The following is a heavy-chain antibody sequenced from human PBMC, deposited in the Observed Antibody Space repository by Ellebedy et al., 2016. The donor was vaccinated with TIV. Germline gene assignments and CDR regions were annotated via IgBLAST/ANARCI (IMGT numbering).Heavy chain of an antibody. V-gene: IGHV1-69*13. J-gene: IGHJ6*02. CDR1: GGTFSSYA. CDR3: ARDMFGELFGGPGPYYYYYGMDV. CDR2: IIPIFGTA. Sequence: SVKVSCXASGGTFSSYAISWVRQAPGQGLEWMGGIIPIFGTANYAQKFQGRVTITADESTSTAYMELSSLRSEDTAVYYCARDMFGELFGGPGPYYYYYGMDVWGQGTTVTVSS. D-gene: IGHD3-10*02.